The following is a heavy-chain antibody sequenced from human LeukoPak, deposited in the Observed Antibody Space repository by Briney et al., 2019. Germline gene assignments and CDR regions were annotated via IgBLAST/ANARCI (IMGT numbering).Heavy chain of an antibody. D-gene: IGHD6-19*01. CDR1: EFTFSNYD. Sequence: GGSLRLSCVASEFTFSNYDMSWVRQAPGKGLEWVSAISGSGGSTYYADSVKGRFTISRDNSKNTLYLQMNSLRPEDTAIYSCAKDVFRRGSVAGWFDPWGQGTLVTVSS. J-gene: IGHJ5*02. V-gene: IGHV3-23*01. CDR2: ISGSGGST. CDR3: AKDVFRRGSVAGWFDP.